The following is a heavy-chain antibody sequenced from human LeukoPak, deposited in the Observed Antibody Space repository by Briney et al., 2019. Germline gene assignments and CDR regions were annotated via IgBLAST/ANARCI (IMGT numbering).Heavy chain of an antibody. CDR3: ARGAYSGRSSYFDY. Sequence: GGSLSLSCAASGFTFSSYSIYWVRQAPGKGLEWISYISSSGGIDYADSLKGRFTVSRDNAKNSLFLQMNSLRAEDTAVYYCARGAYSGRSSYFDYWGQGTLVTVSS. CDR2: ISSSGGI. J-gene: IGHJ4*02. V-gene: IGHV3-48*01. CDR1: GFTFSSYS. D-gene: IGHD3-10*01.